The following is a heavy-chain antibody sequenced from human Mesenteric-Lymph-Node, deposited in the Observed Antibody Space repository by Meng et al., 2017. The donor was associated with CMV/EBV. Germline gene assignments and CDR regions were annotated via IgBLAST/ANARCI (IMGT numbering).Heavy chain of an antibody. J-gene: IGHJ6*02. Sequence: GESLKISCAASGFTFSSYDMHWVRQATGKGLEWVSAIGTAGDTYYPGSVKGRFTISRENAKNSLYLQMNSLRAEDTAMYYCARVFGYCSSGSCYRYGMDVWGQGTTVTVSS. CDR1: GFTFSSYD. V-gene: IGHV3-13*01. CDR2: IGTAGDT. CDR3: ARVFGYCSSGSCYRYGMDV. D-gene: IGHD2-2*02.